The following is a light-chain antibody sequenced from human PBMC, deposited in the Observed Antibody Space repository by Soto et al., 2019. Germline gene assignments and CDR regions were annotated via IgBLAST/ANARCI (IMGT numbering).Light chain of an antibody. J-gene: IGKJ4*01. Sequence: EIVLTQSPGTLSLSPGERATLSCRASQTVSSSYLAWFQQKPGQAPRLLIYGASYSATGIPDRFSGSGSGTDFTLTISRLETEDFAVYYCQQYGTSPPLTFGAGTRVEV. CDR3: QQYGTSPPLT. CDR2: GAS. V-gene: IGKV3-20*01. CDR1: QTVSSSY.